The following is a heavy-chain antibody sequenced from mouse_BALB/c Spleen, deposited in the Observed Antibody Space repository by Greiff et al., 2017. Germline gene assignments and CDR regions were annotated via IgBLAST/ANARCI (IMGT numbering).Heavy chain of an antibody. CDR3: ARGERQAY. V-gene: IGHV5-6-5*01. D-gene: IGHD3-2*01. CDR2: ISSGGST. J-gene: IGHJ3*01. Sequence: EVQLVESGGGLVKPGGSLKLSCAASGFTFSSYAMSWVRQTPEKRLEWVASISSGGSTYYPDSVKGRFTISRDNARNILYLQMSSLRSEDTAMYYCARGERQAYWGQGTLVTVSA. CDR1: GFTFSSYA.